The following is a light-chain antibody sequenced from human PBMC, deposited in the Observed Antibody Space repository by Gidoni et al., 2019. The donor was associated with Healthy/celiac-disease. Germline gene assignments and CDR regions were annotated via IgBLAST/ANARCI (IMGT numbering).Light chain of an antibody. J-gene: IGLJ2*01. CDR2: DVS. V-gene: IGLV2-14*03. CDR1: SSDVGDYHY. CDR3: SSYSTSSTLVV. Sequence: QSALTQPASVSGAPGQANTISCTGTSSDVGDYHYVSWYQQHPGQAPNLMIYDVSNRPSCVSPRFSGSKSGNTASLTISVLQAEDEADYYCSSYSTSSTLVVFGGGTTLPVL.